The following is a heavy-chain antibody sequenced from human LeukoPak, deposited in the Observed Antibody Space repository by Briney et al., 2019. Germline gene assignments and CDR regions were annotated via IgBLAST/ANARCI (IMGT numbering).Heavy chain of an antibody. J-gene: IGHJ5*02. CDR1: GFTFSSSA. D-gene: IGHD2-2*01. CDR2: ISGGGGST. CDR3: ARLPVAINGYFDP. V-gene: IGHV3-23*01. Sequence: GGSLRLSRAASGFTFSSSAMSWVRQAPGKGLEWVSTISGGGGSTYYADSVKGRFATSRDNSRNTLFLQINSLRVEDTALYYCARLPVAINGYFDPWGQGTLVTVSS.